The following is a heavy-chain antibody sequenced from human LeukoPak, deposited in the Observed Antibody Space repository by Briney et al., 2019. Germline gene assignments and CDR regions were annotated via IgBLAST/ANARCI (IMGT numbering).Heavy chain of an antibody. J-gene: IGHJ4*02. CDR1: GFTFSSYE. CDR2: ISSSGSSI. D-gene: IGHD1-26*01. V-gene: IGHV3-48*03. CDR3: ASWDLLHERGPSY. Sequence: GGSLRLSCAASGFTFSSYEMNWVRQAPGKGLEWVSYISSSGSSIYYADSVKGRFTISRDNAKNSLYLQMNSLRAEDTAVYYCASWDLLHERGPSYWGQGTLVTVSS.